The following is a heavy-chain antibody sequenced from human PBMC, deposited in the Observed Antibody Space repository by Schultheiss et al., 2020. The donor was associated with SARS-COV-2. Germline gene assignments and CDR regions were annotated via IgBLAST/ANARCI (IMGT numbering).Heavy chain of an antibody. CDR1: GYSFSSNG. J-gene: IGHJ4*02. V-gene: IGHV1-18*01. D-gene: IGHD2-2*01. CDR2: ISGYNGNT. CDR3: ARDCRSTSCYVAFEF. Sequence: ASVKVSCKASGYSFSSNGISWVRQAPGQGLEWMGWISGYNGNTNYAQKYQGRVTMTTDTSTNTAYMELRSLRSDDTAVDYCARDCRSTSCYVAFEFWGQGTLVTVSS.